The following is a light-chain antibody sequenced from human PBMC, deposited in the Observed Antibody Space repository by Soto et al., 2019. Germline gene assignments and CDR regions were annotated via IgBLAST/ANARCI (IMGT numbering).Light chain of an antibody. V-gene: IGLV1-40*01. Sequence: QSVLTQPPSVSGAPGQRVTISCTGSSSNIGAGYDVHWYQQLPGTAPKLLIYGNSNRPSGVPDRFSGSKSGTSASLAITGLQAEDEADYSCQSYDRSLSGYVVFGGGTKVTVL. CDR2: GNS. CDR3: QSYDRSLSGYVV. CDR1: SSNIGAGYD. J-gene: IGLJ2*01.